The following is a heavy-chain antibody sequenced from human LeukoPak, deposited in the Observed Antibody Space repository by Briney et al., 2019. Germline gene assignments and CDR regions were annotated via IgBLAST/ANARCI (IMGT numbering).Heavy chain of an antibody. CDR1: GFTFSNYG. Sequence: GSLRLSCAASGFTFSNYGMNWVRQAPGKGLEWVSFTDNSGSYIYYGDSVKGRFTISRDNAKNLLFLQMNGLRAEDTAVYYCARGRSITLLRGVAMSDGFDIWGQGAMVAVSS. CDR3: ARGRSITLLRGVAMSDGFDI. CDR2: TDNSGSYI. V-gene: IGHV3-21*06. J-gene: IGHJ3*02. D-gene: IGHD3-10*01.